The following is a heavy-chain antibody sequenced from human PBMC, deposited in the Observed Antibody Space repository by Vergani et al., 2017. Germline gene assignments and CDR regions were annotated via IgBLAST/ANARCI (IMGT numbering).Heavy chain of an antibody. V-gene: IGHV3-7*01. Sequence: EVQLLESGGGLAQPGGSLRLSCAASGFTFSSYWMSWVRQAPGKGLEWVANIKQDGSEKYYVDSVKGRFTISRDNAKNSLYLQMNSLRAEDTAVYYCARVQFPYYYYYYMDVWGKGTTVTVSS. CDR2: IKQDGSEK. D-gene: IGHD4-11*01. CDR3: ARVQFPYYYYYYMDV. J-gene: IGHJ6*03. CDR1: GFTFSSYW.